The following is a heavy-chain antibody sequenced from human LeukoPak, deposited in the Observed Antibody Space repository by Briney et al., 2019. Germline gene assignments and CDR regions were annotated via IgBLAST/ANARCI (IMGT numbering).Heavy chain of an antibody. J-gene: IGHJ4*02. Sequence: VGPLRLSCVASGFTFTTYYMSWVRQAPGKGPEWVANIKRDGSDKYYVDSVKGRFTISRDNAKNSLYLEMNSLRVEDTAVYYCARDGLSAALDFWGQGTVVTVSS. CDR1: GFTFTTYY. D-gene: IGHD6-13*01. CDR2: IKRDGSDK. CDR3: ARDGLSAALDF. V-gene: IGHV3-7*01.